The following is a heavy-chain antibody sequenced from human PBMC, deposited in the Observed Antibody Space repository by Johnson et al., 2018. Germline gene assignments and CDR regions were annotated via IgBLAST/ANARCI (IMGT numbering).Heavy chain of an antibody. D-gene: IGHD2-8*01. CDR2: IGSKGGYI. CDR1: GFTFSTYT. CDR3: ARRRDCSNGVCYGMDV. Sequence: VQLVQSGGGLVKXGGSLRLXCAASGFTFSTYTMKWVRQAPGKGLEWVSSIGSKGGYIYYIESVKGRFTISRDNAKNSLYLQMDSLRAEDTAVYYCARRRDCSNGVCYGMDVWGQGTTVTVSS. J-gene: IGHJ6*02. V-gene: IGHV3-21*01.